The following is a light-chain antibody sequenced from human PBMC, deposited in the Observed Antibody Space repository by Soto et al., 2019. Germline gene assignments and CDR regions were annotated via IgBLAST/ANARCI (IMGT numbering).Light chain of an antibody. CDR2: VNSDGSH. J-gene: IGLJ3*02. CDR3: QTWGTGIWV. V-gene: IGLV4-69*01. CDR1: RGHSNYA. Sequence: QSVLTQSPSASASLGASVKITCTLSRGHSNYAIAWHQQQPEKGPRYLMNVNSDGSHSKGDGIPDRFSGSSSGAERYLTISSLQSEDEADYYCQTWGTGIWVFGGGTKLTVL.